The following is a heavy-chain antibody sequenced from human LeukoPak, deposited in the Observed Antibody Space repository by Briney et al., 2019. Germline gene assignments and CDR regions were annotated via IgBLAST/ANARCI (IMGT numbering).Heavy chain of an antibody. CDR2: IYYSGST. J-gene: IGHJ4*02. V-gene: IGHV4-59*11. D-gene: IGHD1-26*01. CDR1: GGSISSHY. Sequence: SGTLSLTCTVSGGSISSHYWSWIRQPPGKGLEWIGYIYYSGSTNYNPSLKSRVTISVDTSKNQFSLKLSSVTAADTAVYYCARAGGAYFDYWGQGTLVTVSS. CDR3: ARAGGAYFDY.